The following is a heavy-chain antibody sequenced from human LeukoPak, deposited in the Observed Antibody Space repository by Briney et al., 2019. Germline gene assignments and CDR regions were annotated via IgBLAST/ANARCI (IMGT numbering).Heavy chain of an antibody. V-gene: IGHV4-59*01. CDR3: ARGVPPYSNYPFDY. Sequence: SETLSLTCTVSGGSSSSYYWSWIRQPPGKELEWIGYIYHSGSTNYNPSLKSRVTISVDTSKNRFSLRLSSVTAADTAVYYCARGVPPYSNYPFDYWGQGMLVTVSS. J-gene: IGHJ4*02. CDR2: IYHSGST. D-gene: IGHD4-11*01. CDR1: GGSSSSYY.